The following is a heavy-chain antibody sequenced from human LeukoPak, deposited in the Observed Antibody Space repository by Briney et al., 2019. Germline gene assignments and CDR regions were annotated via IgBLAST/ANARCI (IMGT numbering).Heavy chain of an antibody. Sequence: ASVKVSCKASGYTFTGYFIHWVRQAPGQGLEWMGWINPNSGDTNSAQKFRGRVTMTRDTSISTAYMELSRLRSDDTAVYYCARSGFGESVDYWGQGTLVTVSS. CDR2: INPNSGDT. D-gene: IGHD3-10*01. CDR1: GYTFTGYF. J-gene: IGHJ4*02. V-gene: IGHV1-2*02. CDR3: ARSGFGESVDY.